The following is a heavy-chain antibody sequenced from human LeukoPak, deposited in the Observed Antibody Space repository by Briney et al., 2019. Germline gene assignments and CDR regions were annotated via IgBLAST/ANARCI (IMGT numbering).Heavy chain of an antibody. CDR1: GFTFSSYS. D-gene: IGHD6-13*01. V-gene: IGHV3-48*02. CDR3: AREPTIAAAGNDAFDI. J-gene: IGHJ3*02. CDR2: ITASGTAM. Sequence: PGGSLRLSCAASGFTFSSYSMNWVRQAPGKGLEWVSHITASGTAMFYADSVKGRFTISRDNAKNSLYLQMNSLRDEDTAVYYCAREPTIAAAGNDAFDIWGQGTMVTVSS.